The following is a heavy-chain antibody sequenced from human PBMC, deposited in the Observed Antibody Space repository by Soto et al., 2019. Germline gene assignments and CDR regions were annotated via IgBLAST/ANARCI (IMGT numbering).Heavy chain of an antibody. V-gene: IGHV1-18*01. J-gene: IGHJ4*02. Sequence: ASVKVSCKASGYTFTSCGISWVRQAPGQGLEWMGWISAYNGNTNYAQKLQGRVTMTTDTSTSTAYMELRSLRSDDTAVYYCARARSGGIPLDYWGQGTLVTVSS. CDR2: ISAYNGNT. CDR3: ARARSGGIPLDY. D-gene: IGHD2-15*01. CDR1: GYTFTSCG.